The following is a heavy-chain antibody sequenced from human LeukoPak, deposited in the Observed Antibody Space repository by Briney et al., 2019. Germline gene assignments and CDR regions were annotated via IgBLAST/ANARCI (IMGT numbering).Heavy chain of an antibody. V-gene: IGHV3-23*01. CDR3: AKGIRRTTVTTGWFDP. Sequence: GGSLRLSCAASGLTLSNYAMSWVRQAPGKGLEWVSGISGSTTTYYADSVKGRFTISRDNSKNTLYLQMNSLRAEDTAVYYCAKGIRRTTVTTGWFDPWGQGSLVTVSS. CDR2: ISGSTTT. J-gene: IGHJ5*02. CDR1: GLTLSNYA. D-gene: IGHD4-17*01.